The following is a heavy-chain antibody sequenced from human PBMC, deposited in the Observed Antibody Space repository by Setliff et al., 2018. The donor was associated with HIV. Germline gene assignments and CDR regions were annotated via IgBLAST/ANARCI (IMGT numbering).Heavy chain of an antibody. D-gene: IGHD6-13*01. CDR2: VDPEDGET. J-gene: IGHJ3*02. CDR3: ASGSYGATWYGTGGFDM. CDR1: GYTLTEVS. V-gene: IGHV1-24*01. Sequence: ASVKVSCKISGYTLTEVSMHWVRQAPGKGLEWMGRVDPEDGETMYADNFQGRVTINADTSRDTVFVGLSSLTSEDTAVYYCASGSYGATWYGTGGFDMWGQGTMVTVSS.